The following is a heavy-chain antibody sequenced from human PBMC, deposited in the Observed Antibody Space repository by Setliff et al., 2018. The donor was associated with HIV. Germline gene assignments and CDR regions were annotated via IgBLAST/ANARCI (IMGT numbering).Heavy chain of an antibody. Sequence: PSETLSLTCTVSGDFFSSDYYWAWIRQPPGKGLEWIGYNYHAGNTYYNPSLKSRVTISVDTSKNQISLRLNSLTAADTAVYYCARGTTLNVVPDAFDIWGQGTMVTVSS. J-gene: IGHJ3*02. CDR3: ARGTTLNVVPDAFDI. D-gene: IGHD4-17*01. CDR2: NYHAGNT. CDR1: GDFFSSDYY. V-gene: IGHV4-38-2*02.